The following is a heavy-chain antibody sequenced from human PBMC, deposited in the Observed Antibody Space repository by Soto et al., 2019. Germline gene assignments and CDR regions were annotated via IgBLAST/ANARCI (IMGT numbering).Heavy chain of an antibody. D-gene: IGHD3-10*01. J-gene: IGHJ5*02. V-gene: IGHV4-31*03. CDR3: ALVMGDGSGNFWWFDL. CDR1: GGSVSSGAFY. CDR2: IYSFGNT. Sequence: VQLQESGPGLVKPSQTLSLTCIVSGGSVSSGAFYGGWIRQSPGKGLKCLGYIYSFGNTFYNPSLKGRVTISLDTSKNQVALRLTSVIAAATAIYYFALVMGDGSGNFWWFDLCGQGTLVIVSS.